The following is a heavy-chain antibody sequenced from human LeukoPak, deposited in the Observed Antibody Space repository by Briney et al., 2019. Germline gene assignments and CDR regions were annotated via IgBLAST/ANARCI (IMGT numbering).Heavy chain of an antibody. Sequence: SETLSLTCSVSGGSISSNGYYWAWIRQPPGKGLEWIASIYYSGSTYYNASLKSRVTISVDRSKNQFSLKMTSVTVTDTAVYSCARVDRTAVCARGDFFDSWGQGILVTVSS. V-gene: IGHV4-39*01. CDR2: IYYSGST. J-gene: IGHJ4*02. CDR1: GGSISSNGYY. D-gene: IGHD6-19*01. CDR3: ARVDRTAVCARGDFFDS.